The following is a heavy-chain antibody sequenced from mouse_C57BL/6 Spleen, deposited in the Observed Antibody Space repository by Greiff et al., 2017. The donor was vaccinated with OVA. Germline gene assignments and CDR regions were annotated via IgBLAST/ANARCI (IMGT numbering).Heavy chain of an antibody. CDR2: IDPENGDT. V-gene: IGHV14-4*01. J-gene: IGHJ2*01. D-gene: IGHD1-1*01. CDR3: TTLITTVVEGY. Sequence: VQLQQSGAELVRPGASVKLSCTASGFNIKDDYMHWVKQRPEQGLEWIGWIDPENGDTEYASKFQGKATITADTSSNTAYLQRSSLTSEDTAVYYCTTLITTVVEGYWGQGTTLTVSS. CDR1: GFNIKDDY.